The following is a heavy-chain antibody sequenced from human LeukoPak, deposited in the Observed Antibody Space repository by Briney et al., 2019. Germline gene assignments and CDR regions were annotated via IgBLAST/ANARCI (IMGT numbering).Heavy chain of an antibody. V-gene: IGHV4-59*12. D-gene: IGHD1-1*01. J-gene: IGHJ3*02. CDR2: IYYGGST. CDR3: ARDPLLDAFDI. Sequence: SETLSLTCTVSGGSINSYYWTWIRQPPGKGLEWIGYIYYGGSTNYNPSLKSRLTISVDTSKNQFSLKLSSVTAADTAVYYCARDPLLDAFDIWGQGTMVTVSS. CDR1: GGSINSYY.